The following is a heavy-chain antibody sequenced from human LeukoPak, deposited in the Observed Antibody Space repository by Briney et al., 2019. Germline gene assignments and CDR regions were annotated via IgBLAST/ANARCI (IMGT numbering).Heavy chain of an antibody. Sequence: SETLSLTCTVSGGSISSNYWSWVRQPPGKGLEWFGYIYPSGSTNYNPSLKSRVTISIDTSKSQFSLKLSSVTAADTAVYYCAWGTPVVNFDYWGQGILVTVSS. CDR2: IYPSGST. D-gene: IGHD4-23*01. CDR3: AWGTPVVNFDY. CDR1: GGSISSNY. J-gene: IGHJ4*02. V-gene: IGHV4-4*08.